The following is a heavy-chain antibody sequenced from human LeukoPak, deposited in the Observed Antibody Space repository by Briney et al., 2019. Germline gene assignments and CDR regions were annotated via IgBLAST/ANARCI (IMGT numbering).Heavy chain of an antibody. CDR3: ASHGGPGSYYNHYFDY. CDR1: GYAFTSYH. J-gene: IGHJ4*02. CDR2: VNPSGGSR. Sequence: ASVKVSCKAAGYAFTSYHMYWVWQGPGQGLEWVGIVNPSGGSRRYAQKFQGRGTMTRDTSTSTVYMELSRLRSEDPAVYYCASHGGPGSYYNHYFDYLRQGTLVTVSS. V-gene: IGHV1-46*01. D-gene: IGHD3-10*01.